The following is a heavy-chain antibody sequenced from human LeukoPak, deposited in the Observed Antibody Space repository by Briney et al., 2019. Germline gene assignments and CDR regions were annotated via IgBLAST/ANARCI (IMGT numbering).Heavy chain of an antibody. Sequence: GRSLRLSCAASGFTFSSYAMHWVRQAPGKGLEWVAVISYDGSNKYYADSVRGRFTISRDNAKNSVYLQMNSLRDEDTAVYFCARLLATWDYYYMDVWGKGTTVTVSS. V-gene: IGHV3-30-3*01. D-gene: IGHD3-3*02. CDR1: GFTFSSYA. J-gene: IGHJ6*03. CDR2: ISYDGSNK. CDR3: ARLLATWDYYYMDV.